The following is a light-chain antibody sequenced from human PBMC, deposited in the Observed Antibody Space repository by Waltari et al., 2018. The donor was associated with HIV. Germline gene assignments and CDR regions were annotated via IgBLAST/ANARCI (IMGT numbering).Light chain of an antibody. V-gene: IGLV8-61*01. Sequence: QTVVTQEPSFSVSPVGTVTLTCGLSSGSVSTSYYPSWYQQTPGQAPRTLVYGTNTRASGVPDRCSGYILGNQAALTITGAQADDESDYYCVLYMGSGIWVFGGGTKLTVL. CDR1: SGSVSTSYY. J-gene: IGLJ3*02. CDR2: GTN. CDR3: VLYMGSGIWV.